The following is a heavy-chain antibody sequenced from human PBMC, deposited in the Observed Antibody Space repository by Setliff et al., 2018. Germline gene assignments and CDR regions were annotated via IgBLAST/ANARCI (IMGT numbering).Heavy chain of an antibody. J-gene: IGHJ6*03. Sequence: PSETLSLTCTVSGDSISSRTNYWSWIRQPAGEGLEWIGHIYTSWSTNYNPSLQSRVTISLDTSKNQFSLKLSSVTAAATAVYYCARMSGFQYIDVWDKGTTVTVSS. CDR3: ARMSGFQYIDV. CDR2: IYTSWST. CDR1: GDSISSRTNY. V-gene: IGHV4-61*09. D-gene: IGHD3-3*01.